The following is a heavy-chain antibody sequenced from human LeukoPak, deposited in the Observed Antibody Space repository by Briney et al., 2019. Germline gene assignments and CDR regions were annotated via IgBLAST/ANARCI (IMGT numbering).Heavy chain of an antibody. CDR3: ARPRFPYYRLSGADYYYMDV. V-gene: IGHV1-69*06. CDR1: GYTFSRYG. Sequence: SVKVSCKASGYTFSRYGITWVRQAPGQGLEWMGGIIPVFGTSNYAQKFQGRVTITADKSASTAYMELSSLRSEDTAVYYCARPRFPYYRLSGADYYYMDVWGKGTTVTVSS. J-gene: IGHJ6*03. D-gene: IGHD3-10*01. CDR2: IIPVFGTS.